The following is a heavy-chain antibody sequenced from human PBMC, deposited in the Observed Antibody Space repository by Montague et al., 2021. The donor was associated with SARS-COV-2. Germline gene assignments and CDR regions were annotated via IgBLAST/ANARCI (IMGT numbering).Heavy chain of an antibody. CDR2: IYWNDDK. V-gene: IGHV2-70*01. D-gene: IGHD3-16*01. J-gene: IGHJ3*02. Sequence: PALVKPTQTLTLTCTFSGFSLITIGMCVTWIRQPPGKALEWLALIYWNDDKYYSTSLKTRLTISKDTSKNQVVLTMTNMDPVDTATYYCARTDMSFTFGGVYGAFDTWGQGTMVTVSS. CDR1: GFSLITIGMC. CDR3: ARTDMSFTFGGVYGAFDT.